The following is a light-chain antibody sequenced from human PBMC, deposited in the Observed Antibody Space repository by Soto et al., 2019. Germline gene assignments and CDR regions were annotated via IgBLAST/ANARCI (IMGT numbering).Light chain of an antibody. J-gene: IGKJ4*01. CDR2: GAS. CDR1: QSVSSN. CDR3: QQYDNLSLT. V-gene: IGKV3-15*01. Sequence: EIVMTQSPATLSVSPGERATLSCRASQSVSSNLAWYQQKPGQAPRLLIYGASTRATGIPARFSGSGSGTEFTLTISSLQPEDIATYYCQQYDNLSLTFGGGTKVDIK.